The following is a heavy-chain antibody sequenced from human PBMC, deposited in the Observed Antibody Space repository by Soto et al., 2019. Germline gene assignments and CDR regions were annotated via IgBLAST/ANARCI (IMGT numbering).Heavy chain of an antibody. Sequence: GGSLRLSCTASEFTISSYSMHWVRQAPGKGLEWVAVISYDGSSKYNADSVKGPFTISRDKSKNTVYLQMHSLTVEDTAVYYCARDRRARAYYYGSGSYYTNSGGMDVWGQGTTVTVSS. J-gene: IGHJ6*02. CDR1: EFTISSYS. D-gene: IGHD3-10*01. V-gene: IGHV3-30-3*01. CDR3: ARDRRARAYYYGSGSYYTNSGGMDV. CDR2: ISYDGSSK.